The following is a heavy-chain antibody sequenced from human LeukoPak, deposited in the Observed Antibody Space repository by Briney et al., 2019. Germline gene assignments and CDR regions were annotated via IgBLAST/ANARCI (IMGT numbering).Heavy chain of an antibody. J-gene: IGHJ4*02. CDR3: ARDDSVNDRRGGFDY. CDR2: ISNHRAYI. Sequence: GGTLRLSCAASGFSFSSSTMNWVRQAPGKGLEWVSSISNHRAYIYYADSVKGRFTISRDNTNNSLFLHMTSLRAEDTAVYYCARDDSVNDRRGGFDYGGRGTLLTVSS. D-gene: IGHD1-1*01. V-gene: IGHV3-21*01. CDR1: GFSFSSST.